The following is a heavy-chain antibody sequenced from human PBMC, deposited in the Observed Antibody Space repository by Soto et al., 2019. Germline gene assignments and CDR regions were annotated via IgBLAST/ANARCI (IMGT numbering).Heavy chain of an antibody. D-gene: IGHD3-22*01. CDR2: IVVGSGNT. V-gene: IGHV1-58*01. Sequence: GASVKVSCKASGFTFTSSAVQWVRQARGQRLEWIGWIVVGSGNTNYAQKFQERVTITRDMSTSTAYMELSSLGSEDTAVYYRAADPYYDSSKDFDYWGQGTLVTVSS. CDR3: AADPYYDSSKDFDY. J-gene: IGHJ4*02. CDR1: GFTFTSSA.